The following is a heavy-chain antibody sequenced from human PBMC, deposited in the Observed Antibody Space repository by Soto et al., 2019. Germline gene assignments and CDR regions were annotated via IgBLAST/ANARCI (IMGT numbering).Heavy chain of an antibody. CDR2: ISYDGSNK. CDR1: GFTFSSYG. Sequence: HPGGSLRLSCAASGFTFSSYGMHWVRQAPGKGLEWVAVISYDGSNKYYADSVKGRFTISRDNSKNTLYLQMNSLRAEDTAVYYCAKDSPRRSAPGRDAFDIWGQGTMVTVSS. V-gene: IGHV3-30*18. J-gene: IGHJ3*02. CDR3: AKDSPRRSAPGRDAFDI.